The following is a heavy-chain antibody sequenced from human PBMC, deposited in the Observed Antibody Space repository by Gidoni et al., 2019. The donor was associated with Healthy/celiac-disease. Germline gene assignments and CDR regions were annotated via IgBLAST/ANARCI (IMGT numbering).Heavy chain of an antibody. V-gene: IGHV3-23*01. CDR2: ISDSGGST. CDR3: AKVQDFRSGYYTPYYFDY. D-gene: IGHD3-3*01. Sequence: EVLLLESGGGLVQPGGSLRLSCAASGFTFSSDAMSWVRQAPGKGLEWVSAISDSGGSTYYADSVKGRFTISRDNSKNTLYLQMNSLRAEDTAVYYCAKVQDFRSGYYTPYYFDYWGQGTLVTVSS. J-gene: IGHJ4*02. CDR1: GFTFSSDA.